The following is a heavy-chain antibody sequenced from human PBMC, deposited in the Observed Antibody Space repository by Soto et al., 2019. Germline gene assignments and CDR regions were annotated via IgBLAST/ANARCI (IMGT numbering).Heavy chain of an antibody. CDR3: ARDYYRFNSGYGFSVDV. CDR1: GFTFSSYA. V-gene: IGHV3-30-3*01. J-gene: IGHJ6*02. CDR2: ISDDGSNK. Sequence: QVQLVESGGGVVQPGRSLRLSCAASGFTFSSYAMHWVRQAPGKGLERVAVISDDGSNKYYTDSVKGRFTISRDNSKNTLYLPMNSLRAEDSAVYYCARDYYRFNSGYGFSVDVWGQGTTVTVSS. D-gene: IGHD5-12*01.